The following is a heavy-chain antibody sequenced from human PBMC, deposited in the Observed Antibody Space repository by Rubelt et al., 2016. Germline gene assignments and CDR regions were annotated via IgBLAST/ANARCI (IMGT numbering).Heavy chain of an antibody. D-gene: IGHD3-3*01. CDR3: ARSPRYDFEDNWFER. V-gene: IGHV1-46*01. Sequence: QVQLVQSGAEVKKPGASVKVSCKASGYTFTSYYMHWVRQAPGQGLEWMGIINPSGGSTSYTQECQGRVTVTREKCTSTVYMELSSLRSEDAAGYYCARSPRYDFEDNWFERGGQGTLVTVSS. CDR1: GYTFTSYY. CDR2: INPSGGST. J-gene: IGHJ5*02.